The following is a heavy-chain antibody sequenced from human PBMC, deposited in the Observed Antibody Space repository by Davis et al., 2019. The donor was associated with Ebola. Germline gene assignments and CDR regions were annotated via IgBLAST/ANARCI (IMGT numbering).Heavy chain of an antibody. CDR1: GFTFSSYG. J-gene: IGHJ5*02. CDR2: IWYDGSNK. V-gene: IGHV3-33*01. Sequence: GGSLRPSCAALGFTFSSYGMHWVRQAPGKGLEWAAVIWYDGSNKYYADSVKGRFTISRDNSKNTLYLQMNSLRAEDTAVYYCARDGGDRGWFDPWGQGTLVTVSS. CDR3: ARDGGDRGWFDP. D-gene: IGHD2-21*02.